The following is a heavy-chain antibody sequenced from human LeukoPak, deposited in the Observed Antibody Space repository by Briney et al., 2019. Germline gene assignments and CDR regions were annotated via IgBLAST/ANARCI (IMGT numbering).Heavy chain of an antibody. CDR2: ISGSGGST. D-gene: IGHD3-16*02. Sequence: PGGSLRLSCAASGFTFSIYAMNWVRQAPGKGLEWVSSISGSGGSTYYADSVKGRFTISRDNSKNTLYMQMNSLRAEDTAVYYCAKDIWGYPLSPIDYWGQGTLVTVSS. V-gene: IGHV3-23*01. CDR1: GFTFSIYA. J-gene: IGHJ4*02. CDR3: AKDIWGYPLSPIDY.